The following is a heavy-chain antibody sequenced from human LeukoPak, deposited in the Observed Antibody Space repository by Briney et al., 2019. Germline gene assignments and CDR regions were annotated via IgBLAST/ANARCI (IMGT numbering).Heavy chain of an antibody. CDR2: ICTSGST. V-gene: IGHV4-4*07. CDR1: GGSISSYY. Sequence: SETLSLTCTVSGGSISSYYWSWIRQPAGKGLEWIGRICTSGSTNYNPSLKSRVTMSVDTSKNQFSLKLSSVTAADTAVYYCARALYGSGSYPVYFDYWGQGTLVTVSS. CDR3: ARALYGSGSYPVYFDY. J-gene: IGHJ4*02. D-gene: IGHD3-10*01.